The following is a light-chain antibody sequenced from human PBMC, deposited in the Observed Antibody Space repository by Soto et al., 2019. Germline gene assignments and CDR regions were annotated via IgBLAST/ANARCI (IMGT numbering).Light chain of an antibody. CDR1: SIDVGFYNL. Sequence: QSVLTQPSSVSGSPGQSIAISFTGTSIDVGFYNLVSWYQHHPGKAPKLMIYEISTRPSAVSNRLSRSKSGNTASLTISGLQAEDEAVYFCRSYAGSSTYVFGTGTKVTVL. CDR3: RSYAGSSTYV. J-gene: IGLJ1*01. CDR2: EIS. V-gene: IGLV2-23*02.